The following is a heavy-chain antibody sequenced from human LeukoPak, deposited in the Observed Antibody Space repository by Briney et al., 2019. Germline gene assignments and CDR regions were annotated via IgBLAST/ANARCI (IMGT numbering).Heavy chain of an antibody. Sequence: SETLSLTCTVSGGSISSYYWSWIRQPPGKGLEWIGYIYHSGSTNYNPSLKSRVTISVDTSKNQFSLKLSSVTAADTAVYYCARLSNYYDSSGYHNYFDYWGQGTLVTVSS. CDR2: IYHSGST. CDR3: ARLSNYYDSSGYHNYFDY. CDR1: GGSISSYY. V-gene: IGHV4-59*08. J-gene: IGHJ4*02. D-gene: IGHD3-22*01.